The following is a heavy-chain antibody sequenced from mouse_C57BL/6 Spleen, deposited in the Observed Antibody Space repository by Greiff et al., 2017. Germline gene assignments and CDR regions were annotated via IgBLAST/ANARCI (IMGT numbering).Heavy chain of an antibody. CDR2: INYDGSST. J-gene: IGHJ1*03. V-gene: IGHV5-16*01. D-gene: IGHD1-1*01. CDR3: ARVGALLRQSYFDV. Sequence: EVMLVESEGGLVQPGSSMKLSCTASGFTFSDYYMAWVRQVPEKGLEWVANINYDGSSTYYLDSLKSRFIISRDNAKNILYLQMSSLKSEDTATYYCARVGALLRQSYFDVWGTGTTVTVSS. CDR1: GFTFSDYY.